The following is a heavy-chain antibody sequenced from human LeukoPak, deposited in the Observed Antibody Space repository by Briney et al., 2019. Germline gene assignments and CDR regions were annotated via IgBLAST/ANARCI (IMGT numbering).Heavy chain of an antibody. CDR1: GFTFSSYG. CDR2: IRYDGSNK. D-gene: IGHD3-22*01. V-gene: IGHV3-30*02. J-gene: IGHJ4*02. CDR3: AKDLEPSKGGRWNYYDSSGYPLFDY. Sequence: PGGSLRLSCAASGFTFSSYGMHWVRQAPGKGLEWVAFIRYDGSNKYYADSVKGRFTISRDNSKNTLYLQMNSLRAEDTAVYYCAKDLEPSKGGRWNYYDSSGYPLFDYWGQGTLVTVSS.